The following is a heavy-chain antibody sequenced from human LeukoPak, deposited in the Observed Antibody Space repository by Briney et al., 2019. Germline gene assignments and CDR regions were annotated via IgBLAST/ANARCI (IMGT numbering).Heavy chain of an antibody. D-gene: IGHD6-19*01. CDR2: ISSNGGST. Sequence: GGSLRLSCSPSGFTFSSYAMHWVRQAPGKGLEYVSAISSNGGSTYYADSVKGRFTISRDNSKNTLYLQMSSLRAEDTAVYYCVKDEWRIAVAQFDYWGQGTLVTVSS. CDR1: GFTFSSYA. V-gene: IGHV3-64D*06. CDR3: VKDEWRIAVAQFDY. J-gene: IGHJ4*02.